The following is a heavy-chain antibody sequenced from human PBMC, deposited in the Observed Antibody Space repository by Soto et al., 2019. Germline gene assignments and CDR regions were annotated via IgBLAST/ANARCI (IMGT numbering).Heavy chain of an antibody. Sequence: QVQLVESGGGVVQPGRSLRLSCAASGFTFSSYGMHWVRQAPGKGLEWVAVISYDGSNKYYADSVKGRFTISRDNSKNTLYLQMNSLRAEDTAVYYCAKNQPIFGVVIPSYYYYYGMDVWGQGTTVTVSS. CDR2: ISYDGSNK. CDR3: AKNQPIFGVVIPSYYYYYGMDV. CDR1: GFTFSSYG. J-gene: IGHJ6*02. V-gene: IGHV3-30*18. D-gene: IGHD3-3*01.